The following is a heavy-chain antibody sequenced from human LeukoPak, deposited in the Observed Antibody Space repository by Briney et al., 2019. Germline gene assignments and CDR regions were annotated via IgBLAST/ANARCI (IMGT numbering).Heavy chain of an antibody. Sequence: GRSLRLSCAASGFTFSSYGMHWVRQAPGKGLEWVAVISYDGGNKYYADSVKGRFTISRDNSKNTLYLQMNSLRSEDPAVYYCAKPTDADSGYDLGGFDYWGQGTLVTVSS. J-gene: IGHJ4*02. CDR2: ISYDGGNK. D-gene: IGHD5-12*01. CDR1: GFTFSSYG. CDR3: AKPTDADSGYDLGGFDY. V-gene: IGHV3-30*18.